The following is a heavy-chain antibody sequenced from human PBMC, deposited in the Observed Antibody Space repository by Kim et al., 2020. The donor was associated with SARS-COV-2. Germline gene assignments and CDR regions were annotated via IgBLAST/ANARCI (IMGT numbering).Heavy chain of an antibody. CDR1: GESFSTYY. CDR2: ITHSGYA. Sequence: SETLSLTCAVYGESFSTYYWTWIRQPPGKGLECIGEITHSGYAKYNPSLESRVTISLDTSNNQFSLKLNSVTAADTAVYYCARDSSGGLAWGQGTLVTVS. J-gene: IGHJ5*02. CDR3: ARDSSGGLA. V-gene: IGHV4-34*01. D-gene: IGHD2-15*01.